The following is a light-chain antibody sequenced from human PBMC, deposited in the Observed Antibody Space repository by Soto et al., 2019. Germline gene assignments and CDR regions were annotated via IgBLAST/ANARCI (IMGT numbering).Light chain of an antibody. CDR1: RSLLLDNGYNS. Sequence: EIVMTQSPLSLPVTPGESASISCRSSRSLLLDNGYNSLDWYLQKPGQSPQVLIYLGSKRASGVPARFSGSGSGTDFTLKISRVEAEDVGLYYCMQALETPLTFGGGTKVEIK. V-gene: IGKV2-28*01. CDR2: LGS. J-gene: IGKJ4*01. CDR3: MQALETPLT.